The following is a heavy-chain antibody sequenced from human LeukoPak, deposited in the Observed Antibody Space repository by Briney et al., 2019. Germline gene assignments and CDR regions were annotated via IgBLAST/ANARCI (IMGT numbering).Heavy chain of an antibody. V-gene: IGHV3-21*01. CDR3: ARTTRIWFGEDTSEFHY. CDR2: ISSSNSYI. J-gene: IGHJ4*02. CDR1: GFTFSSYS. Sequence: GGSLRLSCAASGFTFSSYSMNWVRQAPGKGLEWVSSISSSNSYIYYADSVKGRFTISRDNAKNSLYLQMNSLRAEDTAGYYCARTTRIWFGEDTSEFHYWGQGTLVTVSS. D-gene: IGHD3-10*01.